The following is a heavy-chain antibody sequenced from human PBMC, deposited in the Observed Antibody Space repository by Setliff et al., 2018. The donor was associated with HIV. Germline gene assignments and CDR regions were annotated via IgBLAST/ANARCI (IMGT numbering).Heavy chain of an antibody. CDR2: IIPILGIA. Sequence: SVKVSCKASGYTVTTYGISWVRQAPGQGLEWMGGIIPILGIANYAQKFQGRVTITADKSTSTAYMELSSLRAEDTAVYYCAREDQLLSGHYYYNGMDVWGQGTTVTVSS. D-gene: IGHD2-2*01. CDR1: GYTVTTYG. V-gene: IGHV1-69*10. J-gene: IGHJ6*02. CDR3: AREDQLLSGHYYYNGMDV.